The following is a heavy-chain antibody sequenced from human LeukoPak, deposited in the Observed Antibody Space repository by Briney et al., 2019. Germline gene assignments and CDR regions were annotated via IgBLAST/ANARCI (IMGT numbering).Heavy chain of an antibody. CDR2: IHTIGNT. CDR3: ARDARLSWYGLYFDY. D-gene: IGHD6-13*01. V-gene: IGHV4-4*07. CDR1: GASISSHY. Sequence: PETLSLTCTVSGASISSHYWSWIRLPAGKGLEWIGRIHTIGNTNYNPSLKSRVTISLDKSKNQLSLKLSSLTAADTAVYYCARDARLSWYGLYFDYWGQGAVVPASS. J-gene: IGHJ4*02.